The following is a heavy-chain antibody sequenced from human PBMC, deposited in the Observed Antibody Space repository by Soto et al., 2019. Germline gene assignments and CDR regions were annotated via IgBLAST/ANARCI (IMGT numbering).Heavy chain of an antibody. D-gene: IGHD3-10*01. CDR2: IIPIFGTA. CDR3: ATMVRGVIRAINKYFDY. J-gene: IGHJ4*02. CDR1: GGTFSSYA. Sequence: QVQLVQSGAEVKKPGSSVKVSCKASGGTFSSYAISWVRQAPGQGLEWMGGIIPIFGTANYAQKFQGRVTITADESTSTAYMELSSLRSEDTAVYYCATMVRGVIRAINKYFDYWGQGTLVTVSS. V-gene: IGHV1-69*01.